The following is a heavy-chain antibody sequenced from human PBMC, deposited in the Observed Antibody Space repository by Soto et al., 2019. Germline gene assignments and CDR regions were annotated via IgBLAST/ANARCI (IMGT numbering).Heavy chain of an antibody. CDR3: ARGGSLHWYFDL. D-gene: IGHD1-26*01. CDR2: INAGNGNT. V-gene: IGHV1-3*01. J-gene: IGHJ2*01. CDR1: GDTFTSYA. Sequence: ASVKVSCKASGDTFTSYAMHWVRQAPGQRLEWMGWINAGNGNTKYSQKFQGRVTITRDTSASTAYMELSSLRSEDTAVYYCARGGSLHWYFDLWGRGTLVTVSS.